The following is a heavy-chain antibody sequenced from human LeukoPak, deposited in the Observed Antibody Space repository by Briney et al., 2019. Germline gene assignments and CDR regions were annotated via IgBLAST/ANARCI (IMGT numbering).Heavy chain of an antibody. J-gene: IGHJ4*02. V-gene: IGHV3-53*01. CDR2: MNAGCTT. CDR1: GFTVSSNY. Sequence: GGSLRLSCAASGFTVSSNYMSWVRQAPGKGLEWVSVMNAGCTTYYADSVKGRFTISRDNSKNTVYLQINSLSAEDTAIYYCARETLAGFDYWGQGTLVTVSS. CDR3: ARETLAGFDY. D-gene: IGHD6-19*01.